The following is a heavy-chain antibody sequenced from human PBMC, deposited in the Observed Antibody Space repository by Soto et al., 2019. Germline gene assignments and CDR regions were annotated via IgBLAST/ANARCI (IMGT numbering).Heavy chain of an antibody. V-gene: IGHV3-30-3*01. CDR2: ISYDGSNK. Sequence: GGSLRLSCAASGFTFSSYAMHWVRQAPGKGLEWVAVISYDGSNKYYADSVKGRFTISRDNSKNTLYLQMNSLRAEDTAVYYCARDRVHDYSAHFDYWGQGTLVTVSS. CDR1: GFTFSSYA. D-gene: IGHD4-4*01. CDR3: ARDRVHDYSAHFDY. J-gene: IGHJ4*02.